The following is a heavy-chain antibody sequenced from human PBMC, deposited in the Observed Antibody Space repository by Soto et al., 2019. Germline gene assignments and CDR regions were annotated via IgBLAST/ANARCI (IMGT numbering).Heavy chain of an antibody. CDR2: ISAYNGNT. Sequence: QVQLVQSGAEVKKPGASVKVSCKASGYTFTSYGISWVRQAPGQGLEWMGWISAYNGNTNYAQKLQGRVTMTTDTSTSKAYMELRSRRSDDTDVYYCASVFVLRSGTTHPPIYWGQGTLVTVS. D-gene: IGHD1-7*01. J-gene: IGHJ4*02. CDR1: GYTFTSYG. CDR3: ASVFVLRSGTTHPPIY. V-gene: IGHV1-18*01.